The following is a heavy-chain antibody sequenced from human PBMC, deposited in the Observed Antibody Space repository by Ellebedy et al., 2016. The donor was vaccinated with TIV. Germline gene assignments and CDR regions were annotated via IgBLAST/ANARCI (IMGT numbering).Heavy chain of an antibody. CDR3: ARDDVVVMTAIRDYYYYYGMDV. J-gene: IGHJ6*02. CDR2: IYHNGST. V-gene: IGHV4-4*02. Sequence: SETLSLTXAVSGGSISSCNWWCWLRQPPGERQWWIGEIYHNGSTNYNPSLKSRVTISVDKSKNQFSLKLSSVSAADTAVYYCARDDVVVMTAIRDYYYYYGMDVWGRGTTVTVSS. CDR1: GGSISSCNW. D-gene: IGHD2-21*02.